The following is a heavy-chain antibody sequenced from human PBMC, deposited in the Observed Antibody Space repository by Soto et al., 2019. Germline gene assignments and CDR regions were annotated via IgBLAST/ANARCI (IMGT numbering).Heavy chain of an antibody. Sequence: GASLKISCKASGYTFTDHWIGWVLQMPGKGLEWMGIIYPGDSDTTYSPSFQGQDTISADKSLSAACLEWSSLKASDTAMYYCAKESYGSVDSRAQGTLVPVSS. J-gene: IGHJ1*01. CDR3: AKESYGSVDS. D-gene: IGHD3-10*01. CDR2: IYPGDSDT. V-gene: IGHV5-51*01. CDR1: GYTFTDHW.